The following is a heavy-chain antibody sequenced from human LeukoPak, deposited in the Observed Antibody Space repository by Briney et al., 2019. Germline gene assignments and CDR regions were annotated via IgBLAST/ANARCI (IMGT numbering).Heavy chain of an antibody. J-gene: IGHJ4*02. CDR1: GFTFSSYS. CDR2: ITASGTAM. D-gene: IGHD1-26*01. V-gene: IGHV3-48*02. Sequence: GGSLRLSCAASGFTFSSYSMNWVRQAPGKGLGWVSHITASGTAMFYADSVKGRFTISRDNAKSSLYLQMNSLRDEDTAVYYCASSGSYRFDYWGQGTLVTVSS. CDR3: ASSGSYRFDY.